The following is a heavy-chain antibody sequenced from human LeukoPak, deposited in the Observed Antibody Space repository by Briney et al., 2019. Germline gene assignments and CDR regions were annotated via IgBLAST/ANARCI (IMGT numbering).Heavy chain of an antibody. D-gene: IGHD3-16*01. J-gene: IGHJ4*02. CDR1: GGSISSYY. V-gene: IGHV4-59*08. CDR3: ARHPGGVTTPFDY. CDR2: IYYSGST. Sequence: SETLSLTCTVSGGSISSYYWSWIRRPPGKGLEWIGYIYYSGSTNYNPSLKSRVTISVDTSKNQFSLKLSSVTAADTAVYYCARHPGGVTTPFDYWGQGTLVTVSS.